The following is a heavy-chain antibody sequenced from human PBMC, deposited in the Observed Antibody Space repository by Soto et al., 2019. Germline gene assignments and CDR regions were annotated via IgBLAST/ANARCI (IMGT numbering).Heavy chain of an antibody. V-gene: IGHV4-34*01. CDR2: INHSGST. CDR3: ARGGRDSSNHYRPHYYYGMDV. CDR1: GGSFSGYY. J-gene: IGHJ6*02. Sequence: SATLSLTCAVYGGSFSGYYWSWIRQPPGKGLEWIGEINHSGSTNYNPSLKSRVTISVDTSKNQFSLKLSSVTAADTAVYYCARGGRDSSNHYRPHYYYGMDVWGQGTTVTVSS. D-gene: IGHD3-22*01.